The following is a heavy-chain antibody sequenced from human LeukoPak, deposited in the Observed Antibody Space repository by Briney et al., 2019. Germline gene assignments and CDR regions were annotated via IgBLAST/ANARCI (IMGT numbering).Heavy chain of an antibody. CDR2: ISAYNGNT. D-gene: IGHD5-12*01. Sequence: ASVKVSCKASGYTFTSYGISLVRQAPGHGLEWMGWISAYNGNTNYAQKLQGRVTITTDTSTSTAYMELRSLRSDDTAVYCCARARGGSGCDDYRGEGDLVTVSS. J-gene: IGHJ4*02. CDR3: ARARGGSGCDDY. V-gene: IGHV1-18*01. CDR1: GYTFTSYG.